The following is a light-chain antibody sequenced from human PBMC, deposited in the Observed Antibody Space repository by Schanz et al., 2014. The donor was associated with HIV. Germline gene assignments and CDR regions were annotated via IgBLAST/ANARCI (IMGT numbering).Light chain of an antibody. CDR2: DAS. CDR3: QQYGNSPRT. V-gene: IGKV3-20*01. Sequence: IVLTQSPGTLSLSPGERGTLSCRASQSVSSSYLAWYKQKHGQAPRLLIFDASIRATGIPDRFSGSGSGTDFTLTISRLEPEDFAVYYCQQYGNSPRTFGQGTKVEI. J-gene: IGKJ1*01. CDR1: QSVSSSY.